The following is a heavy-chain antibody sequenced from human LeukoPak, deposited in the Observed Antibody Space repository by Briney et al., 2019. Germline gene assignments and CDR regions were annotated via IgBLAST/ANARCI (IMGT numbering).Heavy chain of an antibody. J-gene: IGHJ3*02. Sequence: PSETLSLTCAVSGGSISSGGYSWSRIRQPPGKGLEWIGYIYHSGSTYYNPSLKSRVTISVDRSKNQFSLKLSSVTAADTAVYYCASWGLLDAFDIWGQGTMVTVSS. CDR2: IYHSGST. CDR1: GGSISSGGYS. D-gene: IGHD3-16*01. CDR3: ASWGLLDAFDI. V-gene: IGHV4-30-2*01.